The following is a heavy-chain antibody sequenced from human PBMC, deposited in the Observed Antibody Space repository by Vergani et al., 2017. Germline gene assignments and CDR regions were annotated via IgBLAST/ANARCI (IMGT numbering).Heavy chain of an antibody. D-gene: IGHD2-2*02. CDR1: GFSFSGYW. Sequence: EVQLVESGGGLIHPGGSLRLSCEGSGFSFSGYWMHWVRQSPEKGLVWVSRINSDGSSTSYADSVKGRFTISRDNAKNTLYLQMNSLRAEDTAVYYCARVGGCSSTSCYIPFDYWGQGTLVTVSS. J-gene: IGHJ4*02. CDR2: INSDGSST. CDR3: ARVGGCSSTSCYIPFDY. V-gene: IGHV3-74*01.